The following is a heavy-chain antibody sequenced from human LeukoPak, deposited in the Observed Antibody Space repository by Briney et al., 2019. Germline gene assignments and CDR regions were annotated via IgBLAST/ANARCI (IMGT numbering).Heavy chain of an antibody. J-gene: IGHJ4*02. CDR1: GYSISSGYY. V-gene: IGHV4-38-2*02. D-gene: IGHD5-18*01. CDR3: ARDVSALGYSYGI. CDR2: IYHSGST. Sequence: SETLSLTCAVSGYSISSGYYWGWIRQPPGKGLEWIGSIYHSGSTYYNPSLKSRGTISVDTSKNQFSLKLSSVTAADTAVYYCARDVSALGYSYGIWGQGTLVTVSS.